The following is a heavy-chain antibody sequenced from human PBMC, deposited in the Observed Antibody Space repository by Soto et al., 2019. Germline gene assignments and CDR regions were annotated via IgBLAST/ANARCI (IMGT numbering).Heavy chain of an antibody. Sequence: SETLSLTCSVSGVSVTGYYWTWIRHSPGKGLEWIGYVYHTGNTYYNPSLKSRVTISLDTSKNQVSLRLRSVTAADTAVYYCAREQYNWKLWGQGTLVTV. CDR3: AREQYNWKL. J-gene: IGHJ4*02. CDR2: VYHTGNT. V-gene: IGHV4-59*02. D-gene: IGHD1-20*01. CDR1: GVSVTGYY.